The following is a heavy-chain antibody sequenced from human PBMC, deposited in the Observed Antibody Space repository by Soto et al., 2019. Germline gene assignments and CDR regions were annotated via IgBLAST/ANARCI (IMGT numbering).Heavy chain of an antibody. V-gene: IGHV3-53*02. J-gene: IGHJ6*02. CDR2: IYSGGST. CDR3: AREPWGIADDYGDYVGYYGMDV. CDR1: GFTVSSNY. D-gene: IGHD4-17*01. Sequence: EVQLVETGGGLIQPGGSLRLSCAASGFTVSSNYMSWVRQAPGKGLEWVSVIYSGGSTYYADSVKGRFTISRDNSKNTLYLQMNSLRAEDTAVYYCAREPWGIADDYGDYVGYYGMDVWGQGTTVTVSS.